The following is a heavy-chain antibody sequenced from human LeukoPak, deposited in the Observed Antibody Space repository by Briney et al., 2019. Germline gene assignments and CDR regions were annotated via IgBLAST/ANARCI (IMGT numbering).Heavy chain of an antibody. D-gene: IGHD3-10*01. CDR3: ARDYYNWFDP. J-gene: IGHJ5*02. V-gene: IGHV4-61*02. Sequence: LELIARIYTSASTNYNPSLKSRVTISVDTSKNQFSLKLSSVTAADTAVYYCARDYYNWFDPWGQGTLVTVSS. CDR2: IYTSAST.